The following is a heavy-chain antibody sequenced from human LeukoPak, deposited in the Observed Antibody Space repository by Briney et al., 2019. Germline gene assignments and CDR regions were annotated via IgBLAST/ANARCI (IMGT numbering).Heavy chain of an antibody. J-gene: IGHJ4*02. V-gene: IGHV3-15*01. CDR3: TAGTGRSDFDY. D-gene: IGHD3/OR15-3a*01. CDR2: IKRKGDDGTI. Sequence: PGGSLRLSCAASGFTFNNAWMSWVRQAPGKGLEWVGRIKRKGDDGTIDYAAPVKGRFTISRDDSKNTLYLQMNSLKSEDTAVYYCTAGTGRSDFDYWGRGTLVTVSS. CDR1: GFTFNNAW.